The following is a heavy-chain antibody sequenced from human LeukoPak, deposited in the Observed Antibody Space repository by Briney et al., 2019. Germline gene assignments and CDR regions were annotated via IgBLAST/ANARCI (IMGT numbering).Heavy chain of an antibody. CDR3: ASGFLDDFWSGHF. V-gene: IGHV3-7*01. CDR2: IKEDGSAK. J-gene: IGHJ4*02. Sequence: PGGSLRLSCAASGLTFSTYWMSWVRQAPGKGLEGVANIKEDGSAKYYVGSVKGRFTISRDNAKKSLYLQMNSLRAEDTAVYFCASGFLDDFWSGHFWGQGTLVTVSS. CDR1: GLTFSTYW. D-gene: IGHD3-3*01.